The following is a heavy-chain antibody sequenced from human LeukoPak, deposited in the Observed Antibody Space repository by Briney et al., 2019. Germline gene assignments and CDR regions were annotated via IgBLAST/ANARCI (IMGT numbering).Heavy chain of an antibody. CDR2: ISYDGSNK. Sequence: QPGRSLRLSCAASGFTFSRYGMHWVRQAPGKGLEWVAVISYDGSNKYYADSVKGGFTISRDNSKNTLYLQMNSLRAEDTAVYYCAKMVVAVDYWGQGALVTVSS. CDR1: GFTFSRYG. V-gene: IGHV3-30*06. CDR3: AKMVVAVDY. D-gene: IGHD2-15*01. J-gene: IGHJ4*02.